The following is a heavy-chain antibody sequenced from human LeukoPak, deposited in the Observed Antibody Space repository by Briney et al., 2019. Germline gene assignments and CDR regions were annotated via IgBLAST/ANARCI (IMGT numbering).Heavy chain of an antibody. CDR1: GGSISSGSYY. CDR2: IYTSGST. J-gene: IGHJ6*03. Sequence: SQTLSLTCTVSGGSISSGSYYWSWIRQPAGKGLEWIGRIYTSGSTNYNPSLKSRVTISVDTSKNQFSLKLSSVTAADTAVYYCAREWARYCTNGVCYRDYYYMDVWGKGTTVTVSS. V-gene: IGHV4-61*02. CDR3: AREWARYCTNGVCYRDYYYMDV. D-gene: IGHD2-8*01.